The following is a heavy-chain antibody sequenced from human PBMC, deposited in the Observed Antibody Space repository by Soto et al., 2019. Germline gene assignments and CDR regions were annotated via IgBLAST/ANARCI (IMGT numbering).Heavy chain of an antibody. J-gene: IGHJ3*02. Sequence: EVQLLESGGGLVQPGGSLRLSCAASGFVFSSYAMSWVRQAPGKGLGWVSAISGSGTTAYYADSVKGRFIFSRDNPKNTMYLQMISLRAEDTAVYFCAKTTDGWFSAFEIWGQGTVVTVSS. CDR3: AKTTDGWFSAFEI. CDR1: GFVFSSYA. CDR2: ISGSGTTA. D-gene: IGHD6-19*01. V-gene: IGHV3-23*01.